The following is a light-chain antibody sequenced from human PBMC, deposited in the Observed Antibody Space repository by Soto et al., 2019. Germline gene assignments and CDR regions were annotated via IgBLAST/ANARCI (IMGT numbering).Light chain of an antibody. CDR2: SNN. CDR3: SSYAGFNRYL. J-gene: IGLJ1*01. Sequence: QSVLTQPPSASGTPGQRVTISCSGSSSNIGSNYVYWYQQLPGTAPKLLIYSNNQRPSGVPDRFSGSKSGTSASLAISGLRSEDEADYYCSSYAGFNRYLFGTGTKLTVL. CDR1: SSNIGSNY. V-gene: IGLV1-47*02.